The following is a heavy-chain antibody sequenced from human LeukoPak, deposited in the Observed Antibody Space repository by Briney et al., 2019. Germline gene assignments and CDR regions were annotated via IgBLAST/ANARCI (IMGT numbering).Heavy chain of an antibody. J-gene: IGHJ4*02. CDR2: IKSKTDGETT. Sequence: GGSLRLSCVDSGFTFTNAWMSWVRQAPGKGPEWIGRIKSKTDGETTNYAEPVRGRFTISRDDSKSAVYLQMNSLKIEDTAVYYCTTDLGTYYHGSQRLIPIDYWGQGTLVTVSS. D-gene: IGHD3-10*01. CDR3: TTDLGTYYHGSQRLIPIDY. CDR1: GFTFTNAW. V-gene: IGHV3-15*01.